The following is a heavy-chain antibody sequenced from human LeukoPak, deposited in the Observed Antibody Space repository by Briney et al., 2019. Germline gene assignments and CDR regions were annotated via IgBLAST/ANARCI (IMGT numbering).Heavy chain of an antibody. CDR2: INPNSGGT. V-gene: IGHV1-2*02. D-gene: IGHD6-19*01. Sequence: ASVKVSCKASGYSITLHFMHWVRQAPGQGLEWMGWINPNSGGTNYAQKFQGRVTMTRDTSISTAYMELSRLRSDDTAVYYCARDRIAVAGFYYYYMDVWGKGTTVTVSS. CDR1: GYSITLHF. J-gene: IGHJ6*03. CDR3: ARDRIAVAGFYYYYMDV.